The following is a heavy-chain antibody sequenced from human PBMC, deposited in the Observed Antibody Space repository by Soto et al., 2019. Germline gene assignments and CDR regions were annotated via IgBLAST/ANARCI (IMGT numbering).Heavy chain of an antibody. CDR2: ISAYNGNT. CDR3: ARVTIFGVVTCGHRDVLAV. J-gene: IGHJ6*02. V-gene: IGHV1-18*01. Sequence: ASVKVSCKASGYTFTSYGISWVRQAPGQGLEWMGWISAYNGNTNYAQKLQGRVTMTTDTSTSTAYMELRSLRSDDTAVYYCARVTIFGVVTCGHRDVLAVRGQGSTVP. CDR1: GYTFTSYG. D-gene: IGHD3-3*01.